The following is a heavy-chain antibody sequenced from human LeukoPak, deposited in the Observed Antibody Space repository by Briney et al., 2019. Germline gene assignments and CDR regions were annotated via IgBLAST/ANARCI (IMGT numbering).Heavy chain of an antibody. D-gene: IGHD6-19*01. J-gene: IGHJ3*02. CDR3: ARGSSDWYGDDAFDI. Sequence: GGSLRLSCAASGFTFSDHYMDWVRQAPGKGLEWVGRTRNKANSYTTEYAASVKGRFTISRDDSKNSLYLQMNSLKTEDTAVYYCARGSSDWYGDDAFDIWGHGTMVTVSS. CDR1: GFTFSDHY. CDR2: TRNKANSYTT. V-gene: IGHV3-72*01.